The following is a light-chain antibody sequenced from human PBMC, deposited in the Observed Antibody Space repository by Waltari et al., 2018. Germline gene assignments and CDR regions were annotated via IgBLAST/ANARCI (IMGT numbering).Light chain of an antibody. J-gene: IGLJ2*01. Sequence: QLVLTQSPSASASLGASVKLTCTLSSGHRRYAIAWHQQQPEKGPRYLMKVNSDGSHKKGDGIPDRFSGSSSGTERYLTISSLQSEDEADYYCQTWGTGIQVFGGGTKLTVL. CDR2: VNSDGSH. V-gene: IGLV4-69*01. CDR3: QTWGTGIQV. CDR1: SGHRRYA.